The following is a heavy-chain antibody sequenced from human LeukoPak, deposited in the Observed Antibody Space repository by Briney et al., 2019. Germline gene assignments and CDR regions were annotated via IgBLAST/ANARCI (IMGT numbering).Heavy chain of an antibody. V-gene: IGHV4-61*02. Sequence: PSETLSLTCTVSGGSINTSEYYWSWIRQPAGKGLEWVGRVFPSGSTDYSPSLRGRVTISLDTSKNQFSLRLSSVTAADTAIYYCARDFSYWGQGTLVTVSS. CDR3: ARDFSY. CDR2: VFPSGST. CDR1: GGSINTSEYY. J-gene: IGHJ4*02. D-gene: IGHD3-3*01.